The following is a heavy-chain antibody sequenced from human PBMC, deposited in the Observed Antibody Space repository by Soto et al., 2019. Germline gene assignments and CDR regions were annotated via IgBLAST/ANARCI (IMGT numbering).Heavy chain of an antibody. Sequence: QVHLVQSGAEVKKPGSSVKVSCRASGGTFSRSSIAWVRQAPGQGLAWMGGIAPLYGTANYAQRLQGRVTITAHESTGTAYMELSGLRAEDTAVYYGAREIRYYGSGIFDSWGQGTLVIVSA. J-gene: IGHJ4*02. D-gene: IGHD3-10*01. CDR1: GGTFSRSS. CDR3: AREIRYYGSGIFDS. V-gene: IGHV1-69*01. CDR2: IAPLYGTA.